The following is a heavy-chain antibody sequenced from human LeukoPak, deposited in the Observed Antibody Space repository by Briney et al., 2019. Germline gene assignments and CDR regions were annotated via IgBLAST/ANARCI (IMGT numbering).Heavy chain of an antibody. CDR3: TRGRNSAFDY. CDR1: GDSVSSNGVA. J-gene: IGHJ4*02. Sequence: PSQTLSLTCAISGDSVSSNGVAWNWIRQSPSRGLEWLGRTYYGSKWNNDYALSVKSRITINPDTSKNQFSLQLNSVTPEDTAVYYCTRGRNSAFDYWGQGTLVTVSS. CDR2: TYYGSKWNN. V-gene: IGHV6-1*01. D-gene: IGHD1-14*01.